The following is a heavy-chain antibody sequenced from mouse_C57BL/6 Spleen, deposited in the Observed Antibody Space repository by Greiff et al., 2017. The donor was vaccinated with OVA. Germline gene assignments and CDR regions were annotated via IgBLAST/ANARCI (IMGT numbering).Heavy chain of an antibody. J-gene: IGHJ2*01. CDR3: ARSGELGRFDY. Sequence: VQLQQSGAELVKPGASVKLSCTASGFNIKDYYMHWVKQRTEQGLEWIGRIDPEDGETKYAPKVQGKATITADTSSNTAYLHLSSLTSEDTAVYYCARSGELGRFDYWGQGTTLTVSS. CDR1: GFNIKDYY. D-gene: IGHD4-1*01. V-gene: IGHV14-2*01. CDR2: IDPEDGET.